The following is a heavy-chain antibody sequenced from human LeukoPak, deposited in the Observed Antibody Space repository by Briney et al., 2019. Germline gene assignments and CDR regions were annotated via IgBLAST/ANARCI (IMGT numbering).Heavy chain of an antibody. CDR1: GFTFSSYA. V-gene: IGHV3-23*01. CDR2: ISGSGGST. CDR3: ARVRQDSAAGPIDY. D-gene: IGHD6-13*01. Sequence: GGSLRLSCAASGFTFSSYAMSWVRQAPGKGLEWVSAISGSGGSTYYADSVKGRFTISRDNSKNTLYLQMNSLRAEDTAVYYCARVRQDSAAGPIDYWGQGTLVTVSS. J-gene: IGHJ4*02.